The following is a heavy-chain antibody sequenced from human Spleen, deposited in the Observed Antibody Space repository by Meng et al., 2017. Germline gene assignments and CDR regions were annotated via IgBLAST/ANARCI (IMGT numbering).Heavy chain of an antibody. CDR1: GGSISSSSYY. CDR2: ILSSGRT. Sequence: QLQQQESGTGLVKTSETLSLTCTGSGGSISSSSYYWAWVRQPPGKGLEWIGSILSSGRTYYNLSLKSRVTISVDTSKNQFSLKLRSMTAADTAVYYCARHDTPPQFDPWGQGTLVTVSS. V-gene: IGHV4-39*01. D-gene: IGHD2-15*01. CDR3: ARHDTPPQFDP. J-gene: IGHJ5*02.